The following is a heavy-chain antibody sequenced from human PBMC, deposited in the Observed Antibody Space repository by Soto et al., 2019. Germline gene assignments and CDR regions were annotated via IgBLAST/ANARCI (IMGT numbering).Heavy chain of an antibody. Sequence: SGGSVRLSGAAGGCAFDDYGRSWVRQAPGKGLKWVSGINWNGGSTGYADSVKGRFTISRDNAKNSLYLQMNSLRAEDTALYHCARDSLIFGVVIHSGDAFDIWGQGTMVTVSS. J-gene: IGHJ3*02. CDR1: GCAFDDYG. CDR2: INWNGGST. CDR3: ARDSLIFGVVIHSGDAFDI. D-gene: IGHD3-3*01. V-gene: IGHV3-20*01.